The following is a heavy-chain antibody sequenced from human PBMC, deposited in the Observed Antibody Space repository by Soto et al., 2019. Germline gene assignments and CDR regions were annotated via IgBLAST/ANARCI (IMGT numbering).Heavy chain of an antibody. CDR1: GFAFSSYG. D-gene: IGHD5-18*01. CDR2: ISYDGSLQ. V-gene: IGHV3-30*03. CDR3: VSHLGYGHASVPYS. Sequence: QAQLVESGGGVVQPGRSLRLSCAASGFAFSSYGMHWVRQAPGTGLEWVAVISYDGSLQHYADSVKGRFTISRDNSKNMVLLQMSSLRAEDTAVYYCVSHLGYGHASVPYSWGQGTLVSLSS. J-gene: IGHJ4*02.